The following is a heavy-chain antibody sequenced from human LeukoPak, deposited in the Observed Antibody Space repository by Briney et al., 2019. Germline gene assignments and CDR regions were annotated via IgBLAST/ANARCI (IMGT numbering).Heavy chain of an antibody. CDR2: ISTNGDRT. J-gene: IGHJ4*02. CDR1: GLTFSNYA. Sequence: GGSLRLSCAASGLTFSNYAMTWVRQAPGKGLEWVSAISTNGDRTYYAGSVKGRFTISRDNSKNTLYLQMNSLRAEDAAVYYCAKLTGSNCYLPVDYWGQGALVTVSS. CDR3: AKLTGSNCYLPVDY. D-gene: IGHD2-21*02. V-gene: IGHV3-23*01.